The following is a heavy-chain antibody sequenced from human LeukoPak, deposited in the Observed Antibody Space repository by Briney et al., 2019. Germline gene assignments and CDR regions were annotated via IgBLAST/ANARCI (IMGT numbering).Heavy chain of an antibody. D-gene: IGHD5/OR15-5a*01. CDR1: GFTFDDYG. CDR3: ARDPDSVYDRQYFDY. CDR2: INWNGGST. J-gene: IGHJ4*02. Sequence: GGSLRLSCAASGFTFDDYGMSWVRQAPGKGLEWVSGINWNGGSTGYADSVKGRFTISRDNAKNSLYLQMNSLRAEDTALYYCARDPDSVYDRQYFDYWGQGTLVTVSS. V-gene: IGHV3-20*04.